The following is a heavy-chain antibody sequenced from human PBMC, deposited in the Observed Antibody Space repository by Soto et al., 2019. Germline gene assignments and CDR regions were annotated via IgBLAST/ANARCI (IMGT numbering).Heavy chain of an antibody. CDR1: GYTFTSYA. D-gene: IGHD4-17*01. CDR2: INAGNGNT. Sequence: ASVKVSCKASGYTFTSYAMHWVRQAPGQRREWMGWINAGNGNTKYSQKFQGRVTITRDTSASTAYMELSSLRSEDTAVYYCARHATTVTTKSYYYYGMDVWGQGXTVTVYS. CDR3: ARHATTVTTKSYYYYGMDV. V-gene: IGHV1-3*01. J-gene: IGHJ6*02.